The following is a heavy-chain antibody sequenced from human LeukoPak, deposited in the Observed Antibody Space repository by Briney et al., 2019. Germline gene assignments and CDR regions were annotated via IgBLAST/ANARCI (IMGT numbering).Heavy chain of an antibody. CDR3: AREYGIAAVGGLDV. Sequence: GRSLRLSCAASGFTFSAYSLHWLPEAPGKGLEWGADLSYDGSNQYYADSVKGRFTISRDTSKNVLYLQMNSLGAEDTAVYYCAREYGIAAVGGLDVWGKGITVTVSS. CDR2: LSYDGSNQ. CDR1: GFTFSAYS. V-gene: IGHV3-30*04. J-gene: IGHJ6*04. D-gene: IGHD6-25*01.